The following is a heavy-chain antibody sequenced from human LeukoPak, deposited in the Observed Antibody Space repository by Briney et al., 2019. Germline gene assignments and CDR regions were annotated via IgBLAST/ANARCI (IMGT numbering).Heavy chain of an antibody. CDR1: GFTFSDYV. CDR2: ISSSSSYI. V-gene: IGHV3-21*01. CDR3: ARSPRGYSGYAWVPPPFDI. J-gene: IGHJ3*02. D-gene: IGHD5-12*01. Sequence: GGSLRLSCAASGFTFSDYVMSWVRQAPGKGLEWVSSISSSSSYIYYADSVKGRFTISRDNAKNSLYLQMNSLRAEDTAVYYCARSPRGYSGYAWVPPPFDIWGQGTMVTVSS.